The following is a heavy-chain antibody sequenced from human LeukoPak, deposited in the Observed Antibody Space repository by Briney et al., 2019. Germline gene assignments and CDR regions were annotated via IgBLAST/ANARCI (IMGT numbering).Heavy chain of an antibody. CDR1: GFTFRSYW. V-gene: IGHV3-7*04. J-gene: IGHJ4*02. CDR3: ARDAGNSGCDLFDF. CDR2: KKQDGNDK. Sequence: GGSLRLSCAASGFTFRSYWMTWVPQAPGRGREWVTNKKQDGNDKNYVDSVKGRYTISRDNDKNSPYLQMNRLRVEDTAVYYCARDAGNSGCDLFDFWGQATLVTVSS. D-gene: IGHD5-12*01.